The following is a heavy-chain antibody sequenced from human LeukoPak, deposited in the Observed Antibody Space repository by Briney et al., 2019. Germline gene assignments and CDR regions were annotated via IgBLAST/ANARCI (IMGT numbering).Heavy chain of an antibody. V-gene: IGHV1-24*01. D-gene: IGHD3-16*02. Sequence: ASVKVSCKVSGYTLTELSMHWVRQAPGKGLEWMGGFDPEDGETVYAQKVQGRVTMTEDKSTNTTYMDMSTLRSEDTAVYYCVATLRTYDYVWGSYRWSSSEWGQGTLVTASS. J-gene: IGHJ4*02. CDR1: GYTLTELS. CDR3: VATLRTYDYVWGSYRWSSSE. CDR2: FDPEDGET.